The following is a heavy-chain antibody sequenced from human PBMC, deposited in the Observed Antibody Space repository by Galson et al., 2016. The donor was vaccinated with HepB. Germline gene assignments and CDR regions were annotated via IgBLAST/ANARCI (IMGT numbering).Heavy chain of an antibody. CDR3: AREGGFGDPYYFDY. J-gene: IGHJ4*02. Sequence: SGSTFYNPSLRGRVTISVDRSNNQFSLKLTSVTAADTAVYYCAREGGFGDPYYFDYWGQGTLVTVSS. CDR2: SGST. V-gene: IGHV4-30-2*01. D-gene: IGHD4-17*01.